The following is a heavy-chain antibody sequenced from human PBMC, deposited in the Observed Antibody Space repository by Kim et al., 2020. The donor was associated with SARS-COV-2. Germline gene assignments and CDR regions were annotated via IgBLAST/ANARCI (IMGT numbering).Heavy chain of an antibody. D-gene: IGHD3-3*01. CDR3: ARDYVTIFGVVNPTPPDY. V-gene: IGHV1-18*01. CDR2: ISAYNGNT. CDR1: GYTFTSYG. Sequence: ASVKVSCKASGYTFTSYGISWVRQAPGQGLEWMGWISAYNGNTNYAQKLQGRVTMTTDTSTSTAYMELRSLRSDDTAVYYCARDYVTIFGVVNPTPPDYWGQGTLVTVSS. J-gene: IGHJ4*02.